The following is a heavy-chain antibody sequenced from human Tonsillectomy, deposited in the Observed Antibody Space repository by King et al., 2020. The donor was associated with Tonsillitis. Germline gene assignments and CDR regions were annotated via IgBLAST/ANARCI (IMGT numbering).Heavy chain of an antibody. CDR3: ARAPLSSAWYGIDY. CDR2: IYTGGST. CDR1: GFTVRTNY. Sequence: VQLVESGGNLIQPGGSLRLSCAASGFTVRTNYMNWVRQAPGKGLEWVSVIYTGGSTYYADSVKGRFTISRDNSKNTLYLQMNSLRAEDTAVYYCARAPLSSAWYGIDYWGQGTLVTVSS. J-gene: IGHJ4*02. D-gene: IGHD6-13*01. V-gene: IGHV3-53*01.